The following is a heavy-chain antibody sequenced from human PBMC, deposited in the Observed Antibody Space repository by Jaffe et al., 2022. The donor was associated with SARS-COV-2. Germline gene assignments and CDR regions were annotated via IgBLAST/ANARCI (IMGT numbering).Heavy chain of an antibody. CDR3: ARDRADIVVVVAANYYYYGMDV. J-gene: IGHJ6*02. D-gene: IGHD2-15*01. CDR2: ISSSGSTI. Sequence: QVQLVESGGGLVKPGGSLRLSCAASGFTFSDYYMSWIRQAPGKGLEWVSYISSSGSTIYYADSVKGRFTISRDNAKNSLYLQMNSLRAEDTAVYYCARDRADIVVVVAANYYYYGMDVWGQGTTVTVSS. V-gene: IGHV3-11*01. CDR1: GFTFSDYY.